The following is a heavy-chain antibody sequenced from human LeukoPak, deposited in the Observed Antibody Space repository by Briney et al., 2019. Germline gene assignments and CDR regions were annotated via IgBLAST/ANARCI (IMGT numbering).Heavy chain of an antibody. CDR1: GYTFTSYD. V-gene: IGHV1-8*03. CDR2: MNPNSGNT. CDR3: ARGQGYDFWSGYPY. J-gene: IGHJ4*02. Sequence: ASVKVSCKASGYTFTSYDINWVRQATGQGLEWMGWMNPNSGNTGYAQKFQGRVTITRNTSISTAYMELSSLRSEDTAVYYCARGQGYDFWSGYPYWGQGTLVTVSS. D-gene: IGHD3-3*01.